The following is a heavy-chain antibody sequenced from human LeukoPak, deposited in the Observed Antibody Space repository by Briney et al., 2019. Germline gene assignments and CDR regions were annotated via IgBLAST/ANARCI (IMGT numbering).Heavy chain of an antibody. CDR2: ISSSGSTI. CDR1: GFTFSDCY. V-gene: IGHV3-11*01. D-gene: IGHD3-10*01. J-gene: IGHJ3*02. CDR3: ARAPSYDALDI. Sequence: PGGSLRLSCAASGFTFSDCYMTWIRQAPGKGLEWVSYISSSGSTIYYADSVKGRFTISRDNAKNSLYLQMNSLRAEDTAVYYCARAPSYDALDIWGQGTMVTVSS.